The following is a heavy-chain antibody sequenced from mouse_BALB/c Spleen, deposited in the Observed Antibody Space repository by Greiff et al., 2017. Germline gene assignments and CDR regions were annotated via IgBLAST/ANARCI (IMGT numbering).Heavy chain of an antibody. V-gene: IGHV1-69*02. J-gene: IGHJ2*01. D-gene: IGHD1-1*01. CDR2: IDPSDSYT. CDR3: ARFPHYYGSSYFDY. Sequence: QVQLQQPGAELVKPGASVKLSCKASGYTFTSYWMHWVKQRPGQGLEWIGEIDPSDSYTNYNQKFKGKATLTVDKSSSTAYMQLSSLTSEDSAVYYCARFPHYYGSSYFDYWGQGTTLTVSS. CDR1: GYTFTSYW.